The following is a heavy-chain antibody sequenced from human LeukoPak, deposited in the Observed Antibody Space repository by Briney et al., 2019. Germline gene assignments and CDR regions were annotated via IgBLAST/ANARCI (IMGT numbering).Heavy chain of an antibody. CDR3: ARDGFDKYSGSYPIPPYYYYGMDV. J-gene: IGHJ6*02. V-gene: IGHV1-46*01. CDR2: INPSGGST. Sequence: ASVKVSCKASGYTFTSYCMHWVRQAPGQGLEWMGIINPSGGSTSYAQKFQGRVTMTRDTSTSTVYMELSSLRSEDTAVYYCARDGFDKYSGSYPIPPYYYYGMDVWGQGTTVTVSS. D-gene: IGHD1-26*01. CDR1: GYTFTSYC.